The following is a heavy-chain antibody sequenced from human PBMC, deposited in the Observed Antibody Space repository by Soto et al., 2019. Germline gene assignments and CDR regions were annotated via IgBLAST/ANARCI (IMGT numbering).Heavy chain of an antibody. CDR1: GFTFSSYW. CDR3: AREQWGSRNLEY. CDR2: INLDGSEK. D-gene: IGHD2-8*01. J-gene: IGHJ4*02. Sequence: EVQLVESGGGLVQPGGSLRLSCAASGFTFSSYWMTWVRQAPGKGLEWVANINLDGSEKYFVDSVKGRFTISRDNAKTSLYLQMNSLRAEDTAVYYCAREQWGSRNLEYWGQGTLVTVSS. V-gene: IGHV3-7*01.